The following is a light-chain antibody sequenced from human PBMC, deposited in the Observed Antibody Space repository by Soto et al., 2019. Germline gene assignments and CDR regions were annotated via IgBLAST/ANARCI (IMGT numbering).Light chain of an antibody. CDR3: QQYGSSPIT. CDR2: GAS. CDR1: QSVSSY. V-gene: IGKV3-20*01. Sequence: EIVMTQSPGTLSVSPGERVTLSFRASQSVSSYLAWYQQKPGQAPRLLIYGASSRATGIPDRFSGSGSGTDFTLTISRLEPEDFAVYYCQQYGSSPITFGQGTRLEIK. J-gene: IGKJ5*01.